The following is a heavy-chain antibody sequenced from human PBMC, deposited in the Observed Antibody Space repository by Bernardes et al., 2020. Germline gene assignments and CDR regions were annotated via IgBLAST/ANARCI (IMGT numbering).Heavy chain of an antibody. D-gene: IGHD6-6*01. Sequence: GGSLRLSCAASGFSIRGYSMIWVRQAPGKGLEWVSSISTHGNYIYYANSVKGRFTISRDNAKNSLCLQMNSLKAEDTAVYYCLRETRRDRSSPGKFFDYWGQGTLVTVSS. CDR3: LRETRRDRSSPGKFFDY. V-gene: IGHV3-21*01. CDR1: GFSIRGYS. J-gene: IGHJ4*02. CDR2: ISTHGNYI.